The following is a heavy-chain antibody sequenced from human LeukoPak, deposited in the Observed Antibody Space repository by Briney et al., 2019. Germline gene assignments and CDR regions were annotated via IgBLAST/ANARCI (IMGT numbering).Heavy chain of an antibody. CDR3: ARGQTTSVYYYGMDV. J-gene: IGHJ6*02. V-gene: IGHV3-53*01. D-gene: IGHD4-17*01. Sequence: GGSLTLSCAASGFTVSSNHMSWVRQAPGKGLEWVSVIYRGGSTYYADSVKGRFTISRDNSKNTLYLQMNSLRDEDTAVYYCARGQTTSVYYYGMDVWGQGTTVTVSS. CDR1: GFTVSSNH. CDR2: IYRGGST.